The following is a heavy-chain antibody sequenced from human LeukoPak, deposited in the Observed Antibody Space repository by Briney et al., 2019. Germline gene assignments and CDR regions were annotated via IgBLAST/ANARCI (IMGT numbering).Heavy chain of an antibody. D-gene: IGHD6-13*01. CDR2: ISYDGSNK. CDR3: ARHIAAAGTDFDY. CDR1: GFTFSSYA. V-gene: IGHV3-30-3*01. Sequence: GGSLRLSCAASGFTFSSYAMHWVRQAPGKGLEWVAVISYDGSNKYYADSVKGRFTISRDNSKNTLYLQMNSLRAEDTAVYYCARHIAAAGTDFDYWGQGTLVTVSS. J-gene: IGHJ4*02.